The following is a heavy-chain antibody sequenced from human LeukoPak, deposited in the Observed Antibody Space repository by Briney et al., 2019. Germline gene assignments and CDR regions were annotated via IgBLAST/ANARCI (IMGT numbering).Heavy chain of an antibody. CDR3: ARDQQLGVIDY. D-gene: IGHD6-13*01. Sequence: SETLSLTCAVYGGSFSSYYWSWIRQPPGKGLEWIGCIYYSGSTNYNPSLKSRVTISVDTSKNQFSLKLSSVTAADSAVYYCARDQQLGVIDYWGQGTLVTVSS. CDR1: GGSFSSYY. CDR2: IYYSGST. J-gene: IGHJ4*02. V-gene: IGHV4-59*01.